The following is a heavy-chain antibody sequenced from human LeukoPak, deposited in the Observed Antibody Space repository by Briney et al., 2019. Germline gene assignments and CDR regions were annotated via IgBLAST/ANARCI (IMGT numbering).Heavy chain of an antibody. Sequence: PSETLSLTCAVYSGSFSGYYWTWIRQPPGRGLEWIGEINHSGSTNYNPSLKSRVTISVDTSKSQFSLKLNSVTAADTAMYYCARGRDPYWGQGTLVTVSS. V-gene: IGHV4-34*01. CDR1: SGSFSGYY. CDR3: ARGRDPY. CDR2: INHSGST. D-gene: IGHD5-24*01. J-gene: IGHJ4*02.